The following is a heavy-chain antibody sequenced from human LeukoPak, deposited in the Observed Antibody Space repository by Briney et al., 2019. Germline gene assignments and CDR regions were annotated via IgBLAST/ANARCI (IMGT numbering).Heavy chain of an antibody. CDR2: ISAYNGNT. CDR3: ARGMYNSFDY. J-gene: IGHJ4*02. CDR1: GYTFTSYA. D-gene: IGHD1-14*01. Sequence: ASVKVSCKASGYTFTSYAMHWVRQAPGQRLEWMGWISAYNGNTNYAQKLQGRVTMTTDTSTSTAYMELRSLRSDDTAVYYCARGMYNSFDYWGQGTLVTVSS. V-gene: IGHV1-18*01.